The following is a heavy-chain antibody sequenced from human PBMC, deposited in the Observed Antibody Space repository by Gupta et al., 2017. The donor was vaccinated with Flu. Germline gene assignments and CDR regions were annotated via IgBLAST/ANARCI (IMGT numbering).Heavy chain of an antibody. D-gene: IGHD3-22*01. Sequence: EVQLLESGGGLVQPGGSLRLSCAASGFTFSSYAMSWVRQAPGKGLEWVSAISGSGGSTYYADSVKGRFTISRDNSKNTLYLQMNSLRAEDTAVYYCAKDEKYRITMIVVGDFDYWGQGTLVTVSS. CDR1: GFTFSSYA. CDR3: AKDEKYRITMIVVGDFDY. V-gene: IGHV3-23*01. CDR2: ISGSGGST. J-gene: IGHJ4*02.